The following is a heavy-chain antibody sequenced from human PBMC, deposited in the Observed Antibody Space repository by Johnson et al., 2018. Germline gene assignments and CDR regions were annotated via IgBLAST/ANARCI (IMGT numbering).Heavy chain of an antibody. CDR1: GFIFSTYG. CDR3: ARGGLMGATTGMNV. D-gene: IGHD1-26*01. Sequence: QVQLVQSGGGVVQPGKSLRLSCAASGFIFSTYGMHWVRQAPGKGLEWVAVIGYDGSNKYYADSVKGRFTISRDTSKNTRYLQMNSLRTEDTAVYYCARGGLMGATTGMNVWGQGTTVTVSS. CDR2: IGYDGSNK. V-gene: IGHV3-33*01. J-gene: IGHJ6*02.